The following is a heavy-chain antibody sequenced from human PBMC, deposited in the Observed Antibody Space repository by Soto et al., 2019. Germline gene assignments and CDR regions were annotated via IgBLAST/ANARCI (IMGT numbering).Heavy chain of an antibody. CDR2: INIYKGNT. J-gene: IGHJ4*02. V-gene: IGHV1-18*01. CDR1: GYTFSSYG. Sequence: QVQLMQSGAEVKKPGASVKVSRKPSGYTFSSYGIAWVRQAPGQGLEWMGWINIYKGNTNYAQKFQDRVTMTTDTSTRTVYMELRSLGSDDTAVYYCARERGGYAYGDYWGQGTLVTVSS. D-gene: IGHD3-16*01. CDR3: ARERGGYAYGDY.